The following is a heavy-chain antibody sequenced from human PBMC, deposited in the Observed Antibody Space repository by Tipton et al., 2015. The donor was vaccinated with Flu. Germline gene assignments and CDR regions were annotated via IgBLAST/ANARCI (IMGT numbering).Heavy chain of an antibody. J-gene: IGHJ5*02. CDR3: ARVSPGVESWFDP. D-gene: IGHD3-3*01. V-gene: IGHV4-39*07. Sequence: TLSLTCSVSGDSMTSSRYDWGWSRQPPGKGLEWIGSIFHSGSTYYNPSLKSRVTISVDTSKNRFSLKLISVTAADTAVYYCARVSPGVESWFDPWGPGTLVTVSS. CDR1: GDSMTSSRYD. CDR2: IFHSGST.